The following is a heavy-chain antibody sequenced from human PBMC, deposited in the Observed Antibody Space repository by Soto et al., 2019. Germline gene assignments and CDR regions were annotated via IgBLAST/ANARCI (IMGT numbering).Heavy chain of an antibody. D-gene: IGHD3-16*01. J-gene: IGHJ3*01. Sequence: SETLSLTCTVSGGSITSYYWSWIRQPPGKGLEWIGYIYYSGSTNYNPSLKSRVTISVDTSKNQFSLKLSSVTAADTAVYYCARRWGDAFDFWGQGTMVTVSS. V-gene: IGHV4-59*08. CDR1: GGSITSYY. CDR3: ARRWGDAFDF. CDR2: IYYSGST.